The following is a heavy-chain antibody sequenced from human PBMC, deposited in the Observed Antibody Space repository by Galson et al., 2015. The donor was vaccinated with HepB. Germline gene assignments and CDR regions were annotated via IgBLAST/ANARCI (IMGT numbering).Heavy chain of an antibody. Sequence: SLRLSCAASGFTFSSYAMHRVRQAPGKGLEWVAVISYDGSNKYYADSVKGRFTISRDNSKNTLYLQMNSLRAEDTAVYYCARQVSSGYFAGMVAPIDYWGQGTLVTVSS. CDR3: ARQVSSGYFAGMVAPIDY. J-gene: IGHJ4*02. CDR2: ISYDGSNK. D-gene: IGHD3-22*01. V-gene: IGHV3-30*04. CDR1: GFTFSSYA.